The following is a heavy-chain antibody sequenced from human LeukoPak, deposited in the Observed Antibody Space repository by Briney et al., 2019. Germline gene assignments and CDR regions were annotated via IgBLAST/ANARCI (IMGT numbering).Heavy chain of an antibody. CDR2: IIPILGIA. J-gene: IGHJ5*02. Sequence: GSSVKVSCKASGGTFSSYTISWVRQASGQGLEWMGRIIPILGIANYAQKFQGRVTITADKSTSTAYMELSSLRSEDTAVYYCARALAAPNNWFDPWGQGTLVTVSS. CDR1: GGTFSSYT. CDR3: ARALAAPNNWFDP. V-gene: IGHV1-69*02. D-gene: IGHD6-6*01.